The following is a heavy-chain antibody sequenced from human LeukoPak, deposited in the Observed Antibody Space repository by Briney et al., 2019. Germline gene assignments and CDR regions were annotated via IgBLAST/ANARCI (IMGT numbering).Heavy chain of an antibody. Sequence: GGSLRLSCAASGFTFSSYSMNWVRQPPGKGLEWVSSISSSSSYIYYADSVKGRFTISRDNAKNSLYLQMNSLRAEDTAVYYCARDYDILTGYSYHFDYWGQGTLVTVSS. D-gene: IGHD3-9*01. CDR3: ARDYDILTGYSYHFDY. CDR2: ISSSSSYI. J-gene: IGHJ4*02. V-gene: IGHV3-21*01. CDR1: GFTFSSYS.